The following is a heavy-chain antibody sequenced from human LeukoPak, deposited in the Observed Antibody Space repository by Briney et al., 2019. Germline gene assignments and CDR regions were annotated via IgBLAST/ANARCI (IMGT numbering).Heavy chain of an antibody. Sequence: ASVKVSCKASGYTFTGYYMHWVRQVPGQGLEWMGWINPNSGGTNYAQKFQGRVTMTRDTSISTAYMELSRLRSDDTAVYYCARDKEAIVVVPAAIHYWGQGTLVTVSS. D-gene: IGHD2-2*01. CDR2: INPNSGGT. CDR1: GYTFTGYY. V-gene: IGHV1-2*02. CDR3: ARDKEAIVVVPAAIHY. J-gene: IGHJ4*02.